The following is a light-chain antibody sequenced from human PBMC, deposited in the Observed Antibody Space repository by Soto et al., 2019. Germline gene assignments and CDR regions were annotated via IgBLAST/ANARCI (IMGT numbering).Light chain of an antibody. CDR2: EVS. CDR1: SSDVGAYNY. Sequence: QSALTQPPSASGSPGQSVTISCTGTSSDVGAYNYVSWYQQLPGKAPKLIIYEVSKRPSGVPDRFSGSKSGNTASLTVSGLQAEDEADYYCTSYAGTYSFFYVFGTDQAHRP. V-gene: IGLV2-8*01. CDR3: TSYAGTYSFFYV. J-gene: IGLJ1*01.